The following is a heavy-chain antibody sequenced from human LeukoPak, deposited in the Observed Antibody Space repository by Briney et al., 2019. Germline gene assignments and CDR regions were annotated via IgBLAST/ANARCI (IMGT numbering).Heavy chain of an antibody. V-gene: IGHV3-33*06. CDR3: AKSRGYCSSTSCYTAAPLIDY. J-gene: IGHJ4*02. CDR2: IWYDGSNK. CDR1: GFTFSSYG. D-gene: IGHD2-2*02. Sequence: GGSLRLSCAASGFTFSSYGMHWVRQAPGKGLEWVAVIWYDGSNKYYADSVKGRFTISRDNSKNTLYLQMNSLRAEDTAVYYCAKSRGYCSSTSCYTAAPLIDYWGQGTLVTVSS.